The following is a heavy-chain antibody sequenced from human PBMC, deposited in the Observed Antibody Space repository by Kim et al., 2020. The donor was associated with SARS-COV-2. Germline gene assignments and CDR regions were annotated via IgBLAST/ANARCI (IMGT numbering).Heavy chain of an antibody. V-gene: IGHV3-15*01. J-gene: IGHJ6*02. CDR2: IKSKTDGGTT. CDR3: VAASYYYYGMDV. Sequence: GGSLRLSCAASGFTFSNAWMSWVRQAPGKGLEWVGRIKSKTDGGTTDYAAPVKGRFTISRDDSKNTLYLQMNSLKTEDTAVYYAVAASYYYYGMDVWGQGTTVTVSS. CDR1: GFTFSNAW. D-gene: IGHD6-25*01.